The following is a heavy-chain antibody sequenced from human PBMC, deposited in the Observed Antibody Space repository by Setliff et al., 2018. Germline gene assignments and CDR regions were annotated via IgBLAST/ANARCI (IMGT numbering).Heavy chain of an antibody. CDR2: IIPMFDTG. Sequence: SVKVSCKASGGTFGSSALSWVRQAPGQGLEWMGGIIPMFDTGIYAEKFQGRVTLSADESTSTVYMELTRLRPEDTAIYYCARDKADYYDRSGYSGASDVWGQVTMVTVSS. V-gene: IGHV1-69*13. D-gene: IGHD3-22*01. CDR1: GGTFGSSA. CDR3: ARDKADYYDRSGYSGASDV. J-gene: IGHJ3*01.